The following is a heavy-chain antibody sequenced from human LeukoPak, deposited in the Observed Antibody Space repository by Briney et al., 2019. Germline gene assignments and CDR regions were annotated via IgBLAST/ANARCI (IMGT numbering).Heavy chain of an antibody. CDR1: GGSFSGYY. V-gene: IGHV4-34*01. Sequence: SETLSLTCAVYGGSFSGYYWSGIRRPPGKGLEWIGEINHSGSTNYNPSLKSRVTISVDTSKNQFSLKLSSVTAADTAVYYCARIRITTIRGVDVHYYMDVWGKGTTVTISS. J-gene: IGHJ6*03. D-gene: IGHD3-10*01. CDR2: INHSGST. CDR3: ARIRITTIRGVDVHYYMDV.